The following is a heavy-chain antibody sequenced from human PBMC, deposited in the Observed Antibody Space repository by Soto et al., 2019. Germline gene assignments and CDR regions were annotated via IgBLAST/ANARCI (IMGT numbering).Heavy chain of an antibody. Sequence: VASVKVSCKASGYTFTSYGISWVRQAPGQGLEWMGWISAYNGNTNYAQKLQGRVTMTTDTSTSTAYMELRSLRSDDTAVYDCAGSPLTTGAFDSWGQGTMVTFSS. V-gene: IGHV1-18*01. CDR3: AGSPLTTGAFDS. J-gene: IGHJ3*02. D-gene: IGHD4-17*01. CDR2: ISAYNGNT. CDR1: GYTFTSYG.